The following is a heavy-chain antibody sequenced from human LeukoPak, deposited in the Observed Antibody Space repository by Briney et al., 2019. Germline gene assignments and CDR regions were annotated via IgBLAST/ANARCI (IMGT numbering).Heavy chain of an antibody. Sequence: GGSLRLSCAASGFTFNSHAMSWVRQTPGKGLEWVSSISAGGDTIHYTDSVKGRFTISRDNSKNTLYLQMNSLRAEDTAVYYCAKDPPSSGTTFDYWGQGTLVTVSS. CDR2: ISAGGDTI. CDR1: GFTFNSHA. V-gene: IGHV3-23*01. J-gene: IGHJ4*02. CDR3: AKDPPSSGTTFDY. D-gene: IGHD2/OR15-2a*01.